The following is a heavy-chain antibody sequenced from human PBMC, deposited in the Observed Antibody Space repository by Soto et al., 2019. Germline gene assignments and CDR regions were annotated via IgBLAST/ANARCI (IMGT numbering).Heavy chain of an antibody. D-gene: IGHD3-9*01. CDR2: INPNSGGT. CDR3: ARDLGSYDILTGYYKGDAFDI. Sequence: QVQLVQSGAEVKKPGASVKVSCKASGYTFTGYYMHWVRQAPGQGLEWMGWINPNSGGTNYAQKFQGWVTMTRDTSFSTAYMELSRLRSDDTAVYYCARDLGSYDILTGYYKGDAFDIWGQGTMVTVSS. CDR1: GYTFTGYY. V-gene: IGHV1-2*04. J-gene: IGHJ3*02.